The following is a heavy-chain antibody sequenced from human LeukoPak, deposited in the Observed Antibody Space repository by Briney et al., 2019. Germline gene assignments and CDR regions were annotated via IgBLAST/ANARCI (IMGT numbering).Heavy chain of an antibody. D-gene: IGHD5-18*01. J-gene: IGHJ4*02. CDR2: MYDTVRT. CDR1: VGSISSHY. CDR3: ATIKRGSIYGYFDF. V-gene: IGHV4-59*11. Sequence: SETLSLTCSVSVGSISSHYWSWIRQPPGKGLEWIGYMYDTVRTKDTPSLKSRLTLSADTSKNQFSLRLTSVTAADTAVYYCATIKRGSIYGYFDFWGQGILVTVSS.